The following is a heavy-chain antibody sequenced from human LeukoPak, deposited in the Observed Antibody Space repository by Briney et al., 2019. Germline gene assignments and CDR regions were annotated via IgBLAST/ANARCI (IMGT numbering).Heavy chain of an antibody. Sequence: PGGSLRLSCAASGFTFSSYAMSWVRQAPGKGLEWVSGIGGSGGSTYYADSVKGRFTISRDNSKNTLYLQMNSLRAEDTAVYYCANVGAAPDAAPRGFDYWGQGTLVTVSS. D-gene: IGHD6-6*01. J-gene: IGHJ4*02. V-gene: IGHV3-23*01. CDR1: GFTFSSYA. CDR3: ANVGAAPDAAPRGFDY. CDR2: IGGSGGST.